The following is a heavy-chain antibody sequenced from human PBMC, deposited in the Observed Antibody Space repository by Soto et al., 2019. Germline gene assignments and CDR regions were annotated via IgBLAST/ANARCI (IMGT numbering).Heavy chain of an antibody. CDR1: GFTFSSYA. CDR3: AKNSYGDSWNFGLDV. CDR2: ISGSAGST. D-gene: IGHD4-17*01. V-gene: IGHV3-23*01. Sequence: HPGGSLRLSCAASGFTFSSYAMSWVRQAPGKGLEWVSAISGSAGSTYYADSVKGRFTISRDNSKNTMYLQMNSLRDEDTAVYYCAKNSYGDSWNFGLDVWGQGTTVTVSS. J-gene: IGHJ6*02.